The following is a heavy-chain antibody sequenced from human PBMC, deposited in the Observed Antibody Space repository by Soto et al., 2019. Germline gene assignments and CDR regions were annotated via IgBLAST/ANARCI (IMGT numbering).Heavy chain of an antibody. CDR1: DGSISSGGYS. J-gene: IGHJ3*02. D-gene: IGHD3-22*01. CDR3: ARVGVYYYDSSAHDAFDI. V-gene: IGHV4-30-2*01. Sequence: LSITCTVTDGSISSGGYSCSWLRQPPGKGPEWIGYIYHSGSTYYNPSLKSRVTISVDRSKNQFSLKLSSVTAADTAVYYCARVGVYYYDSSAHDAFDIWGQGTMVT. CDR2: IYHSGST.